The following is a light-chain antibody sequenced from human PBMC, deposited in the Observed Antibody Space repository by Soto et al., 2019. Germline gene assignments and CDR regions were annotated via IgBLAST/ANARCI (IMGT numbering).Light chain of an antibody. Sequence: DIQMTQSPSSLSASVGERVTITCRASQSISSYLNWSQQKPGKGPKLLIDAASSLQSGVPSRFSGSGSGTDFTLTISSLQPEDFATYYCQQSYSTPLTFGGGTKVEIK. J-gene: IGKJ4*01. CDR1: QSISSY. CDR2: AAS. V-gene: IGKV1-39*01. CDR3: QQSYSTPLT.